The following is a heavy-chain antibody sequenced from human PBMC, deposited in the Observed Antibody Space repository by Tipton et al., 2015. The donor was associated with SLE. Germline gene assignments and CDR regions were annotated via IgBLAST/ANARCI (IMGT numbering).Heavy chain of an antibody. D-gene: IGHD3-3*01. V-gene: IGHV4-39*07. CDR3: AKRNDFWSGYYGYYYGMDV. CDR2: IYYSGST. J-gene: IGHJ6*02. CDR1: GESISSSSYY. Sequence: TLSLTCTVSGESISSSSYYWGWIRQPPGKGLEWIGSIYYSGSTHYNPSLKSRVTISVDTSTNQFSLNLTSVTAADTALYYCAKRNDFWSGYYGYYYGMDVWGQGTTVTVSS.